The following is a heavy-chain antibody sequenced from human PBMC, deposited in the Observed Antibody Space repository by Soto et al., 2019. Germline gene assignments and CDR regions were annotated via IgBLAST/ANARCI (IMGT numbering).Heavy chain of an antibody. CDR1: GASISPFY. D-gene: IGHD3-9*01. Sequence: QVHLQESGPGLVKTSETLSLTCTVSGASISPFYWSWIRQPPGKGLEWIGYIYYRGNSNYNPSFKSLVTIXVXTXXNKFSLRLSSVPAADTAVYYCVSHPGYHDVLTGSSTYYLDSWGQGTLVTVSS. CDR3: VSHPGYHDVLTGSSTYYLDS. CDR2: IYYRGNS. J-gene: IGHJ4*02. V-gene: IGHV4-59*08.